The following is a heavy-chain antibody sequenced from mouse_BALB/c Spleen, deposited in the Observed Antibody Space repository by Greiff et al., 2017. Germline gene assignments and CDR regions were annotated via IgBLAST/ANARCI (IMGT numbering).Heavy chain of an antibody. D-gene: IGHD1-1*01. CDR3: ARRGYGSSYEYFDV. CDR2: ISSGGSYT. J-gene: IGHJ1*01. V-gene: IGHV5-9-1*01. CDR1: GFTFSSYA. Sequence: DVMLVESGGGLVKPGGSLKLSCAASGFTFSSYAMSWVRQTPEKRLEWVATISSGGSYTYYPDSVKGRFTISRDNAKNTLYLQMSSLRSEDTAMYYCARRGYGSSYEYFDVWGAGTTVTVSS.